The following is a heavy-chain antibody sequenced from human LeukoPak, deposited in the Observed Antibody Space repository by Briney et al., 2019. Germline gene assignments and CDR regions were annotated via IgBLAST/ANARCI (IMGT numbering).Heavy chain of an antibody. J-gene: IGHJ1*01. CDR2: ISAYYGNT. CDR3: ARDYEGYFQH. D-gene: IGHD3-3*01. Sequence: ASVNVSCKASGYTFTSYGISWVRQAPGQGLEWMGWISAYYGNTNYAQKLQGRVTLTTDTSTSTAYMELSSLRSEDTAVYYCARDYEGYFQHWGQGTLVTVSS. V-gene: IGHV1-18*01. CDR1: GYTFTSYG.